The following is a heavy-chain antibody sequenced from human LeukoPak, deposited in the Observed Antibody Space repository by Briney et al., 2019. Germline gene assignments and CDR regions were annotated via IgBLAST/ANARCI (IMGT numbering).Heavy chain of an antibody. CDR1: GCTFTGYY. CDR3: ARVPGPYTTSRFDF. CDR2: IDPDNGGT. V-gene: IGHV1-2*02. Sequence: GASVKVSCKTSGCTFTGYYLHWVRQAPGQRPEWMGRIDPDNGGTHYGQKFQGRVTLTRDTSITTVHMELSGLTSDDTAVYYCARVPGPYTTSRFDFWGREPWSPSPQ. D-gene: IGHD2-2*02. J-gene: IGHJ4*02.